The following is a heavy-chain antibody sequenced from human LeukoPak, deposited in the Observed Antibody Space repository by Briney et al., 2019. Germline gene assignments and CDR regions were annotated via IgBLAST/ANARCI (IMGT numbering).Heavy chain of an antibody. CDR2: ISISSNYI. CDR3: ARDRDYSFDF. V-gene: IGHV3-21*01. CDR1: GFTFSRYS. Sequence: GGSLRLSCAASGFTFSRYSMNWVRQAPGKGLEWVSSISISSNYIYYPDSLKGRFTISRDNAKNSLYLQMNSLRAEDTAVYYCARDRDYSFDFWGQGTLVTVSS. J-gene: IGHJ4*02.